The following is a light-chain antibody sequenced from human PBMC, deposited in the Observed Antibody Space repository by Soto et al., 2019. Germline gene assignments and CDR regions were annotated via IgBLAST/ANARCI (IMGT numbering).Light chain of an antibody. CDR1: QSVSSSF. V-gene: IGKV3-20*01. CDR2: GAS. CDR3: QQYGSSPQT. Sequence: EIVLTQSPGTLSLSPGERATLSCRASQSVSSSFLAWYQQKPGQAPRLFIYGASSRATGIPDRFSGSGSGTDFTLTISRLEPEDFAVYYCQQYGSSPQTFGQGTKVDNK. J-gene: IGKJ1*01.